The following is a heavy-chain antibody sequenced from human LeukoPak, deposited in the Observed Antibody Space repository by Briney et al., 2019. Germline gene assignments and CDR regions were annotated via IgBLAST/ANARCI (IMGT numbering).Heavy chain of an antibody. Sequence: SETLSLTCTVSGGSISSYYWSWMRQPAGKGLERIGRIDTSGSNNYNPSLKRRVAMSADKSKNQFSLRLSSVTAADTAVYYCARDDRYCSSTSCYGLGYWCQGTLVTVSS. D-gene: IGHD2-2*01. CDR2: IDTSGSN. J-gene: IGHJ4*02. V-gene: IGHV4-4*07. CDR3: ARDDRYCSSTSCYGLGY. CDR1: GGSISSYY.